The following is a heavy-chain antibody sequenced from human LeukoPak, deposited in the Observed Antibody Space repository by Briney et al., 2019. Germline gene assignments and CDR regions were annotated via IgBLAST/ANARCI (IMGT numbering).Heavy chain of an antibody. CDR1: GDSISGYY. Sequence: SETLSLTCTVSGDSISGYYWSWIRQPPGKGLEWIGNVYYSGGTNYNPSLKSRLTISVDTSTNQFSLKLSSVTAADTAVYYCARGGSYGYYWGQGTLVTVSS. V-gene: IGHV4-59*01. CDR2: VYYSGGT. D-gene: IGHD5-18*01. CDR3: ARGGSYGYY. J-gene: IGHJ4*02.